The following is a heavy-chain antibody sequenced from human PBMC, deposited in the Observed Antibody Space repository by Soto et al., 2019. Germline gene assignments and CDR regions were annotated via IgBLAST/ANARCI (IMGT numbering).Heavy chain of an antibody. CDR1: GFTFSSYW. Sequence: VQLVESGGGLVQPGGSLRLSCAASGFTFSSYWMHWVRQAPGKGLVWVSRINSDGSSTSYADSVKGRFTISRDNAKNTLYLQMNSLRAEDTAVYYCARGYGRYFDWLLEAPDYYGMDVWGQGTTVTVSS. V-gene: IGHV3-74*01. J-gene: IGHJ6*02. CDR2: INSDGSST. CDR3: ARGYGRYFDWLLEAPDYYGMDV. D-gene: IGHD3-9*01.